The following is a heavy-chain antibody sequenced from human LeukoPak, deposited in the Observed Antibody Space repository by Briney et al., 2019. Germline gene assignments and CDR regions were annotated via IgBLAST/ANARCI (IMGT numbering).Heavy chain of an antibody. CDR3: ARHGGFSFDY. CDR2: ISPSGRT. CDR1: GESVSDYY. J-gene: IGHJ4*02. V-gene: IGHV4-34*01. D-gene: IGHD2-15*01. Sequence: SETLSLTCAVYGESVSDYYWSWIRQPPGKGLEWIGQISPSGRTNYNPSLKSGVAISPDTSKNQFSLRLTSVTAADTTVYYCARHGGFSFDYWGQGTLVTVSS.